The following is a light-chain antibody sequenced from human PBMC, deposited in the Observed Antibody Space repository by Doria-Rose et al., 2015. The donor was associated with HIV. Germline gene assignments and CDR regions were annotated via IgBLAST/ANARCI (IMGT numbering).Light chain of an antibody. CDR3: QSYDSSLSGYV. CDR1: SSNIGAGYD. CDR2: GNI. J-gene: IGLJ1*01. Sequence: QTVVTQEPSVSEAPGQRVTISCTGSSSNIGAGYDVHWYPQLPGTAPKHLIYGNINRPSVVPDRISGSKSGTSASLAITGLQAEDEADYYCQSYDSSLSGYVFGTGTKVTVL. V-gene: IGLV1-40*01.